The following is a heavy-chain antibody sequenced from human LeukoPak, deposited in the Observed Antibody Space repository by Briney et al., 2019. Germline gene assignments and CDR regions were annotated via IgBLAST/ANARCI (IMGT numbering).Heavy chain of an antibody. V-gene: IGHV1-3*01. Sequence: GASVKVSCKASGCTFSTYAIHWVRQAPGQRLEWMGWINVGNGNTKYSQRFQDGVTITWDTSASTAYMDLSSLRSEDTAVYFCARAPYGSYYYDYWGQGTLVTVSS. J-gene: IGHJ4*02. CDR1: GCTFSTYA. D-gene: IGHD3-10*01. CDR3: ARAPYGSYYYDY. CDR2: INVGNGNT.